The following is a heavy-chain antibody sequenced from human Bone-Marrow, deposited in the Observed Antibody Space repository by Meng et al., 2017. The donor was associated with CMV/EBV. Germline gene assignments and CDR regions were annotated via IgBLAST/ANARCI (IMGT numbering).Heavy chain of an antibody. Sequence: CAPVGFACSSFSLGWVRQAPGRGREWVSVISGSGGSTYYADSVKGRFTISRDNSKNTLYLQMNSLRAEDTAVYYCAKETIFGVVTDGNWGQGTLVTVSS. CDR3: AKETIFGVVTDGN. CDR2: ISGSGGST. V-gene: IGHV3-23*01. D-gene: IGHD3-3*01. J-gene: IGHJ4*02. CDR1: GFACSSFS.